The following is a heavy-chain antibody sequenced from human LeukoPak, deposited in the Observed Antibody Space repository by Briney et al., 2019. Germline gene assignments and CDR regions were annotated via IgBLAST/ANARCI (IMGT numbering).Heavy chain of an antibody. D-gene: IGHD5-12*01. Sequence: SETLSLTCTVSGGSLRSYYWSWIRQPAGKGLEWIGRIYTCGSTNYNPSLKRRLTIEVERSKNQFSLKLSSVAAADTAVYYCARGLVATPQGYYYYYMDVWGKGTTVTVSS. V-gene: IGHV4-4*07. CDR3: ARGLVATPQGYYYYYMDV. CDR1: GGSLRSYY. CDR2: IYTCGST. J-gene: IGHJ6*03.